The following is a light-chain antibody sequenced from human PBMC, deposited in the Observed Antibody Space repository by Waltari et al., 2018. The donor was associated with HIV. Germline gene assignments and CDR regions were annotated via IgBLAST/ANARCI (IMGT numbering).Light chain of an antibody. J-gene: IGLJ2*01. CDR2: EDF. CDR1: KLGDKY. CDR3: QAWDSSTLV. V-gene: IGLV3-1*01. Sequence: SFELTQPHSVSVSPGQTATIPCSADKLGDKYVCWYQQKAGQSPVLVIYEDFKRPSGIPERFSGSNSGNTATLTIGETQALDEADYYCQAWDSSTLVFGGGTKLTVL.